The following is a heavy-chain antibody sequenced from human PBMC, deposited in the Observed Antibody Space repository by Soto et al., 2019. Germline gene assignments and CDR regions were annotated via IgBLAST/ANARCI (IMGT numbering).Heavy chain of an antibody. CDR1: GVTFTSSA. J-gene: IGHJ6*02. CDR3: ASRYGEVYYYYGMDV. D-gene: IGHD6-13*01. V-gene: IGHV1-58*01. CDR2: IVVGSGNT. Sequence: ASVKVSCKASGVTFTSSAVQWVRQARGQRLEWIGWIVVGSGNTNYAQKFQGRVTITRDESTSTAYMELSSLRSEDTAVYYCASRYGEVYYYYGMDVWGQGTTVTVSS.